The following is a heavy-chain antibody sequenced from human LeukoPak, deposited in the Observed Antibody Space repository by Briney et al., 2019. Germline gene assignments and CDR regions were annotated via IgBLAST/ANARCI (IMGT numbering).Heavy chain of an antibody. CDR3: ARGVQYQLIKALGELYMDV. D-gene: IGHD3-16*01. J-gene: IGHJ6*03. Sequence: SVNVSCKASGGTFNSYAISWVRQAPGQGLEWMGGIVPIFGTANYAQKFQGRVTITTDESTSTAYMELSSLSSDDTAAYYCARGVQYQLIKALGELYMDVWGEGTTVTVSS. V-gene: IGHV1-69*05. CDR1: GGTFNSYA. CDR2: IVPIFGTA.